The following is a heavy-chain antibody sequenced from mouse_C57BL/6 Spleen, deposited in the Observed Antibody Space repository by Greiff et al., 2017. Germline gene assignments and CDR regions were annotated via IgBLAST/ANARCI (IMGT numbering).Heavy chain of an antibody. J-gene: IGHJ3*01. CDR2: INPSNGGP. D-gene: IGHD2-2*01. V-gene: IGHV1-53*01. CDR1: GYTFTSYW. CDR3: APLWLRRDAWFAY. Sequence: QVQLQQSGTELVKPGASVKLSCKASGYTFTSYWMHWVKQRPGQGLEWIGNINPSNGGPNYNEKFKSKATLTVDKSSSTAYMQLSSLTSVDSAVYYCAPLWLRRDAWFAYWGQGTLVTVSA.